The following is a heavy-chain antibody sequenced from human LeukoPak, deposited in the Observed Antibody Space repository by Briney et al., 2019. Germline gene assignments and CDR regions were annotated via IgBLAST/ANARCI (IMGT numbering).Heavy chain of an antibody. J-gene: IGHJ6*02. CDR1: GGSVSSGSYY. CDR2: IYYSGST. D-gene: IGHD2-2*01. Sequence: SETLSLTCTVSGGSVSSGSYYWSWIRQPPGKGLEWIGYIYYSGSTNYNPSLKSRVTISVDTSKNQFSLKLSSVTAADTAVYYCARRRGSTSWLDVWGQGTTVTVSS. CDR3: ARRRGSTSWLDV. V-gene: IGHV4-61*01.